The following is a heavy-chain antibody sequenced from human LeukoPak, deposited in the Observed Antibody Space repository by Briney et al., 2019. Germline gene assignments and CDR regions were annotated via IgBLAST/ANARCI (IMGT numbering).Heavy chain of an antibody. V-gene: IGHV3-30*02. D-gene: IGHD3-22*01. Sequence: GGSLRLSCAASGFTFSSYGMHWVRQAPGKGLEWVAFIRYDGSNKYYADSVKGRFTISRDNSKNTLYLQMNSLRAEDTAVYYCATRNYYDSSGRRDYWGQGTLVTVSS. CDR3: ATRNYYDSSGRRDY. J-gene: IGHJ4*02. CDR1: GFTFSSYG. CDR2: IRYDGSNK.